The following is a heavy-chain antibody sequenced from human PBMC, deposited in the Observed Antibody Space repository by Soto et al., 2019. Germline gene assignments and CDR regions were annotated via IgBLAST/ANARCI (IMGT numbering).Heavy chain of an antibody. Sequence: GESLKISCKGSGYSFTSYWISWVRQMPGKGLEWMGRIDPSDSYTNYSPSFQGHVTISADKSISTAYLQWSSLKASDTAMYYCARHPAGSYSPGALDYWGQGTLVTVSS. CDR1: GYSFTSYW. CDR2: IDPSDSYT. CDR3: ARHPAGSYSPGALDY. J-gene: IGHJ4*02. D-gene: IGHD1-26*01. V-gene: IGHV5-10-1*01.